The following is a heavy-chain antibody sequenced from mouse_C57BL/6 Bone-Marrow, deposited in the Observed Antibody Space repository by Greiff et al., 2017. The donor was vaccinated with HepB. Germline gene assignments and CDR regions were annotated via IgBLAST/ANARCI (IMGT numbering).Heavy chain of an antibody. CDR1: GYSITSGYY. CDR2: ISYDGSN. V-gene: IGHV3-6*01. Sequence: EVKLVESGPGLVKPSQSLSLTCSVTGYSITSGYYWNWVRQFPGNKLEWMGYISYDGSNNYNPSLKNRISITRDTSKNQFFLKLNSVTTEDTATYYCASYAGPFDYWGQGTTLTVSS. CDR3: ASYAGPFDY. D-gene: IGHD2-12*01. J-gene: IGHJ2*01.